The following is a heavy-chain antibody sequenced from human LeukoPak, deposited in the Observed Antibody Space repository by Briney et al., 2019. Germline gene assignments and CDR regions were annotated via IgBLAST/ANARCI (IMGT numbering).Heavy chain of an antibody. D-gene: IGHD3-10*01. J-gene: IGHJ3*02. CDR3: ARDRVLLWFGEPPQGPAFDI. CDR2: ISYDGSNK. CDR1: GFTFSSYA. Sequence: PGGSLRLSGAASGFTFSSYAMHWVRQAPGKGLEGVAAISYDGSNKYYADSVKGRFTISRDNSKNTLYLQMNSLRAEDTAVYYCARDRVLLWFGEPPQGPAFDIWGQGTMVTVSS. V-gene: IGHV3-30-3*01.